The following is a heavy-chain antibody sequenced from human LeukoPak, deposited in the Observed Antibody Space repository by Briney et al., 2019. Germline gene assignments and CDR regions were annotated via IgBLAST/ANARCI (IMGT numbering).Heavy chain of an antibody. CDR2: IKSKTDGGTT. J-gene: IGHJ4*02. Sequence: PGGSLRLSCAASGFTFNNAWMNWVRQAPGKGLEWVGRIKSKTDGGTTDYAAPVKGRFTISRDDSKNTLYLQMNSLKTEDTAVYYCARGSYYDSSGYFDYWGQGTLVTVSS. CDR1: GFTFNNAW. V-gene: IGHV3-15*07. D-gene: IGHD3-22*01. CDR3: ARGSYYDSSGYFDY.